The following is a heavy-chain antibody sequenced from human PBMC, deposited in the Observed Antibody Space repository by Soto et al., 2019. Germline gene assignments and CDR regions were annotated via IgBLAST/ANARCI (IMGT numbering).Heavy chain of an antibody. CDR1: GGSISSNY. CDR3: ARYRREAVAGYTLDN. CDR2: VYNSGSI. D-gene: IGHD6-13*01. J-gene: IGHJ4*02. V-gene: IGHV4-59*01. Sequence: NPSETLSLTCTVSGGSISSNYWTWIRQPPGKGLEWIGYVYNSGSINYNPSLKSRVTISEDTSKSQFSLKVNSMTAADTAVYYCARYRREAVAGYTLDNWGQGILVTVSS.